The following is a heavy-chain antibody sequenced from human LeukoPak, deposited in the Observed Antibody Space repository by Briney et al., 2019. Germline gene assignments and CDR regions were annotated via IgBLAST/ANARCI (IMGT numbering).Heavy chain of an antibody. CDR3: ARVRKSYSSSWYVGYFDY. CDR2: IYYSGST. D-gene: IGHD6-13*01. J-gene: IGHJ4*02. CDR1: GGSISSSSYY. V-gene: IGHV4-39*01. Sequence: PSETLSLTCTVSGGSISSSSYYWGWLRQPPGKGLEWIESIYYSGSTYYNPSLKSRVTISVDTSKNQFSLKLSSVTAADTAVYYCARVRKSYSSSWYVGYFDYWGQGTLVTVSS.